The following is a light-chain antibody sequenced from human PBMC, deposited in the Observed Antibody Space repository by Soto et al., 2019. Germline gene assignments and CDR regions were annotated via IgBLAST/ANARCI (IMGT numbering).Light chain of an antibody. CDR1: QSVSSY. CDR3: QQRSNWPPIP. Sequence: IGLSQSPATLSLSPGERATLSCRASQSVSSYLAWYQQKPGQAPRLLIYGASTRATGIPARFSGSGSGTDFTLTISSLEPEDFAVYYCQQRSNWPPIPFGQGTRLEIK. V-gene: IGKV3-11*01. J-gene: IGKJ5*01. CDR2: GAS.